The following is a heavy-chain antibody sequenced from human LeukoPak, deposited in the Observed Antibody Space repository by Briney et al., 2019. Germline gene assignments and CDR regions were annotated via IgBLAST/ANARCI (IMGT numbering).Heavy chain of an antibody. J-gene: IGHJ5*02. CDR2: ISYDGSNK. CDR1: GFTFSSYG. V-gene: IGHV3-30*03. Sequence: PGGSLRLSCAASGFTFSSYGMNWIRQAPGKGLEWVAVISYDGSNKYYADSVKGRFTISRDNSKNTLYLQMNSLRAEDTAVYYCSSTSPYLDPWGQGTLVTVSS. CDR3: SSTSPYLDP. D-gene: IGHD2-2*01.